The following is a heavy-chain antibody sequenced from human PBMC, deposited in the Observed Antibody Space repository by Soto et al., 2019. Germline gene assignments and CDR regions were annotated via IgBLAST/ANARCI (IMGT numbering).Heavy chain of an antibody. V-gene: IGHV3-30-3*01. CDR1: GFTFSSYA. Sequence: PGGSLRLSCAASGFTFSSYAMHWVRQAPGKGLEWVAVISYDGSNKYYADSVKGRFTISRDNSKNTLYLQMNSLRAEDTAVYYCARVARYYDSSGSDYWGQGTLVTVSS. CDR3: ARVARYYDSSGSDY. J-gene: IGHJ4*02. D-gene: IGHD3-22*01. CDR2: ISYDGSNK.